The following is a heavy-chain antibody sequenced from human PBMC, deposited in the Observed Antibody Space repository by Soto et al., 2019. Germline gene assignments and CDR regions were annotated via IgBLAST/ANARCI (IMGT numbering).Heavy chain of an antibody. Sequence: EVQLVESGGSLVQPGGSLRLSCVASGFTFSDYSMNWVRQAPGRGLDWLSYITGSSNTIYYADSVKGRFTISRDNAKNSLYLQMNSLRAEDTAVYYCAKGRLGGSLDYWGQGTLVPVFS. CDR3: AKGRLGGSLDY. D-gene: IGHD3-16*01. CDR1: GFTFSDYS. J-gene: IGHJ4*02. CDR2: ITGSSNTI. V-gene: IGHV3-48*01.